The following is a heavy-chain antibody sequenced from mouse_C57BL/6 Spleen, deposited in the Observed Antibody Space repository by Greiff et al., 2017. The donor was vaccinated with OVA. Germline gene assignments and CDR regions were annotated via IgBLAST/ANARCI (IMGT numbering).Heavy chain of an antibody. CDR2: IYPSDSET. CDR3: ARWNWDRAMDY. J-gene: IGHJ4*01. V-gene: IGHV1-61*01. CDR1: GYTFTSYW. Sequence: VKLQQPGAELVRPGSSVKLSCKASGYTFTSYWMDWVKQRPGQGLEWIGNIYPSDSETHYNQKFKDKATLTVDKSSSTAYMQLSSLTSEDSAVYYCARWNWDRAMDYWGQGTSVTVSS. D-gene: IGHD4-1*01.